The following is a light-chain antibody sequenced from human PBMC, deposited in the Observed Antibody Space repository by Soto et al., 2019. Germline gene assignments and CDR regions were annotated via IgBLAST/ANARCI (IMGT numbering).Light chain of an antibody. CDR1: SSDVGGYNY. Sequence: QSALTQPRSVSGSPGQSVTISCTGTSSDVGGYNYVSWYQQHPGKAPKVMIYDVSERPSGVPDRFSGSKSGNTASLTISGLQAEDEADYYCRSYAGSPRYVFGTGTKVTFL. CDR2: DVS. J-gene: IGLJ1*01. V-gene: IGLV2-11*01. CDR3: RSYAGSPRYV.